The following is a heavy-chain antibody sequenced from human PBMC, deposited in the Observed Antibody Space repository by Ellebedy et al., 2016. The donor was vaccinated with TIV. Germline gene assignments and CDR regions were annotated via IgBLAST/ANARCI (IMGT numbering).Heavy chain of an antibody. CDR2: IHPNSGAT. CDR1: GYTLTDNY. V-gene: IGHV1-2*04. CDR3: ARAGLEPRSVDYYFYGLDV. D-gene: IGHD1-1*01. Sequence: ASVKVSCXASGYTLTDNYIHWVRQAPGQGLEWMGWIHPNSGATKYAQKFEGWVTMTRDTSISTVYMELSRSRSDDTAVCYCARAGLEPRSVDYYFYGLDVWGQGTAVTVSS. J-gene: IGHJ6*02.